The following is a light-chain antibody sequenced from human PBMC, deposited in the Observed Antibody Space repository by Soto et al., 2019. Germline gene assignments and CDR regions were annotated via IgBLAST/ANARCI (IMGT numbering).Light chain of an antibody. J-gene: IGLJ1*01. CDR3: SSYTSSTTYV. CDR2: EVS. CDR1: GSDVGGYNH. V-gene: IGLV2-14*01. Sequence: QSVLTQPASVSGSPGQSITISCTGTGSDVGGYNHVSWYQQHPGKAPKLIIYEVSNRPSGISNRFSGSKSGNTASLTISGLQAEDEADYYCSSYTSSTTYVFATGTKVTVL.